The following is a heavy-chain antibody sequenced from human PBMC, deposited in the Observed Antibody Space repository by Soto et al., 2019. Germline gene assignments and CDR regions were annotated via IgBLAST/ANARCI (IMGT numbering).Heavy chain of an antibody. V-gene: IGHV3-30*18. Sequence: QVQLVESGGGVVQPGRSLSLSCAASGFSFRTFGMHWVRQAPGKGLEWVAVISYDGSNEFYADSGKGRFTISRDNSKNTVYLQMNSLRADDTAVYYCAKDRLGLRYFDWSLCCAWGQGTMVTVSS. CDR1: GFSFRTFG. D-gene: IGHD3-9*01. CDR2: ISYDGSNE. J-gene: IGHJ3*01. CDR3: AKDRLGLRYFDWSLCCA.